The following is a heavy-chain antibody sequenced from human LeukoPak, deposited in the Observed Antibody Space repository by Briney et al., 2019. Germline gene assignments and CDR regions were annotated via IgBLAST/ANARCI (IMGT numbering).Heavy chain of an antibody. CDR2: IYYSGST. D-gene: IGHD6-19*01. CDR1: GGSISSSSYY. CDR3: ARQRARVGYSSGLFDY. V-gene: IGHV4-39*01. J-gene: IGHJ4*02. Sequence: SETLSLTCTVSGGSISSSSYYWGWIRQPPGKGLEWIGSIYYSGSTYYNPSLKSRVTISVDTSKNQFSLKLSSVTAADTAVYYCARQRARVGYSSGLFDYWGQGTLVTVSS.